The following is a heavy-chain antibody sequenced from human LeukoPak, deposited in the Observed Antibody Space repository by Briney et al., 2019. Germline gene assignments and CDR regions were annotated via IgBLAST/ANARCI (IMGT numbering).Heavy chain of an antibody. J-gene: IGHJ4*02. CDR3: ARGGGYFNY. D-gene: IGHD3-16*01. V-gene: IGHV4-61*05. Sequence: SETLSLTCTVSGGSISNSRDYWAWIRQPPGKGLEWIGYIYFSGSTNYNPSLKSRVTISVDTSKTQLSLKLSSVTAADTAVYYCARGGGYFNYWGQGTLVTVSS. CDR2: IYFSGST. CDR1: GGSISNSRDY.